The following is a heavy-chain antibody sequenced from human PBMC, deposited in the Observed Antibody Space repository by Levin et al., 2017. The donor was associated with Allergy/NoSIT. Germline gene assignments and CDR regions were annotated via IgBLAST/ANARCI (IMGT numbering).Heavy chain of an antibody. V-gene: IGHV1-24*01. Sequence: ASVKVSCKVSGYTLTELSMHWVRQAPGKGLEWMGGFDPEDGETIYAQKFQGRVTMTEDTSTDTAYMELSSLRSEDTAVYYCATAYPSRAAPSFDYWGQGTLVTVSS. CDR1: GYTLTELS. CDR3: ATAYPSRAAPSFDY. J-gene: IGHJ4*02. CDR2: FDPEDGET. D-gene: IGHD6-13*01.